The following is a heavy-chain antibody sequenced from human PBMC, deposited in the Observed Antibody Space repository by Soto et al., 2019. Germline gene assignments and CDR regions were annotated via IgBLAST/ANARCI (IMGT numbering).Heavy chain of an antibody. CDR3: ARGLPLSGRDV. CDR1: GGTFSSYT. CDR2: IIPMFGTA. V-gene: IGHV1-69*01. D-gene: IGHD2-15*01. J-gene: IGHJ6*02. Sequence: QVQLVQSGAEVKKPGSSVKVSCKASGGTFSSYTITWVRQAPGQGLEWMGGIIPMFGTANYAQKFQGRLTITADESTSTAYMELSSLRSDDTAVYYCARGLPLSGRDVWGQGTTFTVSS.